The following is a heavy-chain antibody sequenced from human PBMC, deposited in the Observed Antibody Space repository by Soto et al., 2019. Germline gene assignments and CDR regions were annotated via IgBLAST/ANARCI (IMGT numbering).Heavy chain of an antibody. CDR2: IYSSGTT. J-gene: IGHJ4*02. D-gene: IGHD4-17*01. CDR1: GASVSDKTFY. Sequence: QVQLQESGPGLLKPSETLSLTCSVSGASVSDKTFYWSWLRQSPGKGLEWSGYIYSSGTTNYNPSLTGRCTISVDTSKNQFSLRLNSVTAADTAIYYYARTTAVQNTLRSRYYFDYWGQGMLVTVSS. V-gene: IGHV4-61*01. CDR3: ARTTAVQNTLRSRYYFDY.